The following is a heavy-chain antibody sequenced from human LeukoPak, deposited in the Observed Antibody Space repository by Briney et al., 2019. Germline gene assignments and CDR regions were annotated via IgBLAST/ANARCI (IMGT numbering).Heavy chain of an antibody. J-gene: IGHJ4*02. CDR3: AKKTPGTYPFDY. Sequence: PGGSLRLSCAASGFTFSSYGMSWVRQAPGKGLEWASASGTDGDTYYADSVQGRFTISRDNSRNTLYLQMTSLRADDTAVYYCAKKTPGTYPFDYWGQGTLVTVSP. V-gene: IGHV3-23*01. D-gene: IGHD6-13*01. CDR1: GFTFSSYG. CDR2: SGTDGDT.